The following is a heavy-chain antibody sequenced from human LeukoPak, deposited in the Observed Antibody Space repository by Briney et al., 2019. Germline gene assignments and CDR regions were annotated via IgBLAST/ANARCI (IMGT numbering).Heavy chain of an antibody. V-gene: IGHV4-61*03. J-gene: IGHJ5*02. Sequence: PSETLYLSCSVSGGSFSSEDYDWSWIRQPPGKGLEWIGYIYHSGSANYNPSLKSRVTISVDTSKNHFSLNLSSVTAADTAVYYCARVGHLTNNWFDPWGQGSLVSVSS. CDR2: IYHSGSA. CDR1: GGSFSSEDYD. CDR3: ARVGHLTNNWFDP. D-gene: IGHD4-11*01.